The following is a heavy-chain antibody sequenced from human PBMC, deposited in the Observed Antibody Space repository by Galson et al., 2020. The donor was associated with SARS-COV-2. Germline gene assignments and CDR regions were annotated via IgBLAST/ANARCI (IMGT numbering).Heavy chain of an antibody. V-gene: IGHV5-51*01. CDR3: ARSNSTYYYAMDV. Sequence: GESLKISCKGSVSSFSSYWIGWVRQMPGKGLEWMGFIFPVDFDTRYNPSFQGQATISADKSITTAYLQWSRLKASDTAMYYCARSNSTYYYAMDVWGQGTMVTGSS. D-gene: IGHD4-4*01. CDR1: VSSFSSYW. CDR2: IFPVDFDT. J-gene: IGHJ6*01.